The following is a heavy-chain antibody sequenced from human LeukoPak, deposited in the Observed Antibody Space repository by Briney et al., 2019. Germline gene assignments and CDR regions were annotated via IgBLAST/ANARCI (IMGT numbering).Heavy chain of an antibody. Sequence: SETLSLTCTVSGGSISSSSYYWGWIRQPPGKGLEWIGTIYYSGSTYYNPSLKSRVTISVDTSKNQFSLKLSSVTAADTAVYYCAGAGMLRRLSYFDYWGQGTLVTVSS. J-gene: IGHJ4*02. CDR1: GGSISSSSYY. D-gene: IGHD3-10*02. CDR3: AGAGMLRRLSYFDY. V-gene: IGHV4-39*07. CDR2: IYYSGST.